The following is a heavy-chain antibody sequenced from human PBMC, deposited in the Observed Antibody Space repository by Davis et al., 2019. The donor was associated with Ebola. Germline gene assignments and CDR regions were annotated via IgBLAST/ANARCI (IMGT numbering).Heavy chain of an antibody. CDR3: ARDVSSSLYFDL. J-gene: IGHJ2*01. CDR1: GGSFSGYY. Sequence: PGGSLRLSCAVYGGSFSGYYWTWIRQPPGKGLEWIGEIDHSGRTTWNASLKSRVTISVDTSNNQFSLKLSSVTAADTAVYYCARDVSSSLYFDLWGRGTLVTVSS. D-gene: IGHD6-6*01. V-gene: IGHV4-34*01. CDR2: IDHSGRT.